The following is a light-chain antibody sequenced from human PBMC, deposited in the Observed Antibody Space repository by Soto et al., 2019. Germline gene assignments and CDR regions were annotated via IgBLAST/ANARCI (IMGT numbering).Light chain of an antibody. CDR2: GAS. CDR1: QSVTTN. V-gene: IGKV3-15*01. Sequence: EIVMTQSPVTLSASPGDRATLSCRASQSVTTNLAWYQLKPGQAPRLLIYGASTRATGIPGRFSGSGSGTEFSLTINSLESEDFAVYYCQQYDTWPPITFGQGTRLEIK. J-gene: IGKJ5*01. CDR3: QQYDTWPPIT.